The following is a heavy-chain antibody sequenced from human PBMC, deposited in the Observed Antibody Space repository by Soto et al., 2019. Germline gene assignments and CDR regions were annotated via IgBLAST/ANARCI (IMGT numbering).Heavy chain of an antibody. CDR2: MYNTGST. CDR1: GGSISSYY. D-gene: IGHD2-21*02. CDR3: ARDLWGYCGADCYPLDV. Sequence: QVRLQESGPGLVKPSETLSLTCTVSGGSISSYYWSWIRQPPGKGLEGIGYMYNTGSTIYNPSLKSRVTISVDTSKHQFSLKLNSVTAADTAVYYCARDLWGYCGADCYPLDVWGQGTTVTVSS. J-gene: IGHJ6*02. V-gene: IGHV4-59*01.